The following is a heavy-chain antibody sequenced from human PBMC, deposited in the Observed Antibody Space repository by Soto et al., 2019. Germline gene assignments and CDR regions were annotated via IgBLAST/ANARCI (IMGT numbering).Heavy chain of an antibody. CDR1: GFTFSSYW. CDR2: IKQDGSEK. V-gene: IGHV3-7*05. CDR3: ASLIFFSGWYYFDY. D-gene: IGHD6-19*01. J-gene: IGHJ4*02. Sequence: EVQLVESGGGLVQPGGSLRLSCAASGFTFSSYWMSWVRQAPGKGLEWVANIKQDGSEKYYVDSVKGRFTISRDNAKNSLYLQMNSLRAEDTAVYYCASLIFFSGWYYFDYWGQGTLVTVSS.